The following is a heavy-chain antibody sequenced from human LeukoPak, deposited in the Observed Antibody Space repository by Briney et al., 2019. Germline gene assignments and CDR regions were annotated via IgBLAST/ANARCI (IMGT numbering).Heavy chain of an antibody. CDR2: ISSSSSYI. CDR3: ARGTGPAQTYWYFDL. Sequence: GGSLRLSCAASGFTFSSYSMNWVRQAPGKGLEWVSSISSSSSYIYYADSVKGRFTISRDNAKNSLYLQMNSLRAEDTAVYYCARGTGPAQTYWYFDLWGRGTLVTVSS. CDR1: GFTFSSYS. J-gene: IGHJ2*01. D-gene: IGHD3/OR15-3a*01. V-gene: IGHV3-21*01.